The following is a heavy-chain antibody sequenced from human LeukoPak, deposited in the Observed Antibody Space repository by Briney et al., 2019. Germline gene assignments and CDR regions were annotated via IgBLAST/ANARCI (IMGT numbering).Heavy chain of an antibody. CDR1: GFTFSNYE. V-gene: IGHV3-48*03. CDR2: ISSSGSTI. J-gene: IGHJ6*02. CDR3: ARASAPPSYYYYYGMDV. Sequence: GGSLRLSCAASGFTFSNYEMNWARQAPGKGLEWISYISSSGSTIYYAHSVKGRFTISRDNAKNSLYLQMNSLRVEYTAVYYCARASAPPSYYYYYGMDVWGQGTTVTVSS.